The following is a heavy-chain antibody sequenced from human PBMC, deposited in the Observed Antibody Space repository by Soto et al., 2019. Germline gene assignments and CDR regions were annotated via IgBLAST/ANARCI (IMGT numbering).Heavy chain of an antibody. V-gene: IGHV4-34*01. CDR2: INHSGST. CDR3: ARIKGRRLRSSWFDP. Sequence: SETLSLTCAVYGGSFSGYYWSWILQPPGKGLEWIGEINHSGSTNYNPSLKSRVTISVDTSKNQFSLKLSSVTAADPAVYYCARIKGRRLRSSWFDPGGQGTRVTSPQ. D-gene: IGHD4-17*01. J-gene: IGHJ5*02. CDR1: GGSFSGYY.